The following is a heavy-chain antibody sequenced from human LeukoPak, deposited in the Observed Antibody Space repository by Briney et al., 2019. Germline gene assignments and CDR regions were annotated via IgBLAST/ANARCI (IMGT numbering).Heavy chain of an antibody. J-gene: IGHJ3*02. CDR3: ARDLVGFGESDAFDI. CDR2: IYYSGST. Sequence: SETLSLTCAVSGGSISSGGYSWSWIRQPPGKGLEWIGYIYYSGSTYYNPSLKSRVTISVDTSKNQFSLKLSSVTAADTAVYYCARDLVGFGESDAFDIWGQGTMVTVSS. V-gene: IGHV4-30-4*07. D-gene: IGHD3-10*01. CDR1: GGSISSGGYS.